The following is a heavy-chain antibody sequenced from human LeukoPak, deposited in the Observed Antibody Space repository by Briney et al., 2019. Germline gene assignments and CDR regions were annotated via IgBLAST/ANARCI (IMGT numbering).Heavy chain of an antibody. D-gene: IGHD1-26*01. CDR2: IIPIFGTA. V-gene: IGHV1-69*01. CDR1: GGTFSSYA. Sequence: GASVKVSCKASGGTFSSYAISWVRQAPGQGLEGMGGIIPIFGTANYAQKFQGRVTITADESTSTAYMELSSLRSEDTAVYYCAKNLGAAYYYYGMDVWGQGTTVTVSS. J-gene: IGHJ6*02. CDR3: AKNLGAAYYYYGMDV.